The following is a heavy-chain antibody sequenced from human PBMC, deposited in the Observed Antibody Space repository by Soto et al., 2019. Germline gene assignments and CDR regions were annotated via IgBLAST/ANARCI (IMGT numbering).Heavy chain of an antibody. V-gene: IGHV2-5*02. D-gene: IGHD5-12*01. CDR2: IYRDNDR. Sequence: QITLKESGPPLVKPTQTLTLTCTVSGFSLTKSGVSVGWIRQPPGKALEWLALIYRDNDRRYSPSLKSRATITKDTSKNQVVLTMTNMTPADTGTYYLADSGDGYNWHYDYWGRGTQVNVSS. J-gene: IGHJ4*02. CDR3: ADSGDGYNWHYDY. CDR1: GFSLTKSGVS.